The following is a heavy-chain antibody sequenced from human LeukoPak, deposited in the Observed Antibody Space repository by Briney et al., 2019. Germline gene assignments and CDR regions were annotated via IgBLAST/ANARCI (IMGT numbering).Heavy chain of an antibody. CDR2: ISSSSSYI. D-gene: IGHD3-10*01. J-gene: IGHJ3*02. Sequence: GGSLRPSCAASGFTFSSYSMNWVRQAPVKGLEWVSSISSSSSYIYYADSAKGRFTISRDNAKNSLYLQMNSLRAEGTAVYYCARETPPTMVRGVHAFDIWGQGTMVTVSS. CDR3: ARETPPTMVRGVHAFDI. CDR1: GFTFSSYS. V-gene: IGHV3-21*01.